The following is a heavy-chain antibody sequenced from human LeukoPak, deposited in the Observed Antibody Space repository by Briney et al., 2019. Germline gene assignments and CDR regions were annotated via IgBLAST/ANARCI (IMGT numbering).Heavy chain of an antibody. CDR1: GFTFSSYS. V-gene: IGHV3-21*01. J-gene: IGHJ4*02. D-gene: IGHD1-7*01. CDR3: ARVGNTFITGTRLFDY. CDR2: ISSSSSYI. Sequence: GSLRLSCAASGFTFSSYSMNWVRQAPGKGLEWVSSISSSSSYIYYADSVKGRFTISRDNAKNSLYLQMNSLRAEDTAVYYCARVGNTFITGTRLFDYWGQGTLVTVSS.